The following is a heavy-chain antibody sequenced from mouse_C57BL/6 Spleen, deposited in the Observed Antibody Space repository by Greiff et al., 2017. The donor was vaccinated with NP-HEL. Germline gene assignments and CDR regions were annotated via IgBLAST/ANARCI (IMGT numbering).Heavy chain of an antibody. D-gene: IGHD4-1*01. J-gene: IGHJ1*03. CDR1: GYTFTSYW. Sequence: QVQLQQPGTELVKPGASVKLSCKASGYTFTSYWMHWVKQRPGQGLEWIGNINPSTGGTNYNEKFKSKATLTVDKSSSPAYMQLSSLTSEDAAVDYCAPWDGWYFDVWGTGTTVTVSS. V-gene: IGHV1-53*01. CDR2: INPSTGGT. CDR3: APWDGWYFDV.